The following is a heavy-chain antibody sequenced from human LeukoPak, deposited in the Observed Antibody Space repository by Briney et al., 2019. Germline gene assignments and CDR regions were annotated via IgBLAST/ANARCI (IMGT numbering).Heavy chain of an antibody. CDR1: GFTFSTYP. CDR2: ISGDGTST. D-gene: IGHD6-19*01. CDR3: AREAPPGSFDY. J-gene: IGHJ4*02. Sequence: AGSLRLSCAASGFTFSTYPKHWVRQAPGKGLESVSAISGDGTSTYYANSAKGRFTISRDNSKYTLYLQMGSLRPEDTAVYYCAREAPPGSFDYWGQGTLVTVSS. V-gene: IGHV3-64*01.